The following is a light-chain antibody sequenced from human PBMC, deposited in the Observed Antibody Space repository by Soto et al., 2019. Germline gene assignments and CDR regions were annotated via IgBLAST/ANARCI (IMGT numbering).Light chain of an antibody. CDR3: QSYDSSLSGGV. CDR2: GNS. Sequence: QPVLTQPPSVSGAPGQRVTISCTGSSSNIGAGYDVHWYQQLPGTAPKLLIYGNSNRPSGVPDRLSGSKSGTSASLAITGLQAEDEADYYCQSYDSSLSGGVFGGGTKLTVL. J-gene: IGLJ3*02. V-gene: IGLV1-40*01. CDR1: SSNIGAGYD.